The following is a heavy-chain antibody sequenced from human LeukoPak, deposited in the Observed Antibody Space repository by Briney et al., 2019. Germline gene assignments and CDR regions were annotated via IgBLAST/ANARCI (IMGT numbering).Heavy chain of an antibody. CDR2: IIPIFGTA. CDR3: ARCPYYYGSGSKTPQYYFDY. Sequence: SVKVSCKASGGTVSSYAISWVRQAPGQGLEWMGGIIPIFGTANYAQKFQGRVTITADESTSTAYMELSSLRSEDTAVYYCARCPYYYGSGSKTPQYYFDYWGQGTLVTVSS. V-gene: IGHV1-69*13. CDR1: GGTVSSYA. D-gene: IGHD3-10*01. J-gene: IGHJ4*02.